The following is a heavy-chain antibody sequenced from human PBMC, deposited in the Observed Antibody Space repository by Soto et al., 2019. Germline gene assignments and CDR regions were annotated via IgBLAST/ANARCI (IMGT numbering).Heavy chain of an antibody. Sequence: GASVKVSCKASGYTFTSYGISWVRQAPGQGLEWMGWISAYNGNTNYAQKLQGRVTMTTDTSTSTAYMELRSLRSDDTAVYYCARDFGDWCSGGSCYYRSWFDHWGLGALVTVSS. J-gene: IGHJ5*02. D-gene: IGHD2-15*01. CDR3: ARDFGDWCSGGSCYYRSWFDH. V-gene: IGHV1-18*01. CDR2: ISAYNGNT. CDR1: GYTFTSYG.